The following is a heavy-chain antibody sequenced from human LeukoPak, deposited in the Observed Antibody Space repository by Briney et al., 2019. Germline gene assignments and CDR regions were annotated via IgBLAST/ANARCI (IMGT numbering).Heavy chain of an antibody. J-gene: IGHJ3*02. CDR3: ARDDFPRRSFDI. Sequence: PSETLSLTCTVSGGSISSYYWSWIRQPPGKGLEWIGYIYYSGSTNYNPSLKSRVTISVDTSKNQFSLKLSSVTAADTAVYYCARDDFPRRSFDIWGQGTMVTVSS. CDR2: IYYSGST. CDR1: GGSISSYY. V-gene: IGHV4-59*01.